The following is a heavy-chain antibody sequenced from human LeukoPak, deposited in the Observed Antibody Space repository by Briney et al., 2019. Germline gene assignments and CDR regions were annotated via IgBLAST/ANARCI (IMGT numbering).Heavy chain of an antibody. V-gene: IGHV3-21*01. J-gene: IGHJ4*02. Sequence: PGGSLRLSCAASGFTFSSYSMNWVRQAPGKGLEWVSSISSSSSYIYYADSVKGRFTISRDNAKNSLYLQMNSLRAEDTAVYYCXXXXXXXXDSCSANFDYWGQGTLVTVSS. CDR3: XXXXXXXXDSCSANFDY. CDR1: GFTFSSYS. CDR2: ISSSSSYI. D-gene: IGHD2-15*01.